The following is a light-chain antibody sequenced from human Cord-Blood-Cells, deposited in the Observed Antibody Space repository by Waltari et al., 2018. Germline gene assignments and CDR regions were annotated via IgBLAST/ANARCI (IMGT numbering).Light chain of an antibody. CDR1: SSDVGSYNL. J-gene: IGLJ7*01. CDR3: CSYAGSSTLAV. CDR2: EGS. Sequence: QSALTQPASVSGSPAQSITISCTGTSSDVGSYNLVSWYQQYPGKAPKLMIYEGSKRPSGVSNRFSGSKSGNTASLTISGLQAEDEADYYCCSYAGSSTLAVFGGGTQLTVL. V-gene: IGLV2-23*01.